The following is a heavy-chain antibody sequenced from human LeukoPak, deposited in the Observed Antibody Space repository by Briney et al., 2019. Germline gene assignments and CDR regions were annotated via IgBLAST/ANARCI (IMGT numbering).Heavy chain of an antibody. D-gene: IGHD6-13*01. V-gene: IGHV3-49*04. J-gene: IGHJ4*02. Sequence: GGSLRLSCAASGFTFSSYWMSWVRQAPGKGLEWVGFIRSKAYGGTTEYAASVKGRFTISRDDSKSIAYLQMNSLKTEDTAVYYCTREGGSSSFIIDFDYWGQGTLVTVSS. CDR2: IRSKAYGGTT. CDR1: GFTFSSYW. CDR3: TREGGSSSFIIDFDY.